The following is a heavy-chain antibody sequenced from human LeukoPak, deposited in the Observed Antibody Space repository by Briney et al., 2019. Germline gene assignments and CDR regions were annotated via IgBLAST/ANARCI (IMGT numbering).Heavy chain of an antibody. Sequence: PGGSLRLSCAASGFTFSSYSMSWVRQAPGKGLELVSSISSSSSYIHYADSVKGRFTISRDNAKNSLYLQMNSLRAEDTAVYYCARDPTSYDFWGGSLSGMDVWGQGTTVTVSS. CDR1: GFTFSSYS. CDR3: ARDPTSYDFWGGSLSGMDV. V-gene: IGHV3-21*01. D-gene: IGHD3-3*01. J-gene: IGHJ6*02. CDR2: ISSSSSYI.